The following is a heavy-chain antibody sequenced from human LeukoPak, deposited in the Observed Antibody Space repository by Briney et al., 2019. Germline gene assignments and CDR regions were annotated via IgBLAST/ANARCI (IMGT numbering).Heavy chain of an antibody. V-gene: IGHV3-11*01. CDR2: IGLSGATI. CDR1: GFTFSDHY. Sequence: GGSLRLSCVASGFTFSDHYMSWIRQAPGKGLEWVSYIGLSGATIFYADSVKGRFTISRDNSKNTLYLQMNTLRAEDTAVYYCGKDPDYDSSGYSDYWGQGTLVTVFS. CDR3: GKDPDYDSSGYSDY. D-gene: IGHD3-22*01. J-gene: IGHJ4*02.